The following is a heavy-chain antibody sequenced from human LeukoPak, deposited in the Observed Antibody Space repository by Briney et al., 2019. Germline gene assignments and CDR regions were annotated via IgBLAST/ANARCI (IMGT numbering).Heavy chain of an antibody. CDR2: ISSSSSYT. D-gene: IGHD6-19*01. CDR3: ARIVSSSGSAGLYYFDY. CDR1: GFTFSDYY. Sequence: GGSLRLSCAASGFTFSDYYMSWIRQAPGKGLEWVSYISSSSSYTNYADSVKGRFTISRDNAKNSLYLQMDSLRAEDTAVYYCARIVSSSGSAGLYYFDYWGQGTLVTVSS. J-gene: IGHJ4*02. V-gene: IGHV3-11*06.